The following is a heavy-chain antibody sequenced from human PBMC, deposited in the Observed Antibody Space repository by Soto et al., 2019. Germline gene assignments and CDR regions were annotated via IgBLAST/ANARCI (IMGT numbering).Heavy chain of an antibody. V-gene: IGHV3-74*01. J-gene: IGHJ6*02. Sequence: HPVGSLRLSCAASGFTFSSYWMHWVRQAPGKGLVWVSRINSDGSSTSYADSVKGRFTVSRDNAKNTLYLQMNSLRAEDTAVYYCAREPSEQWLAGGYYYYYGMDVWGQGTTVTVS. CDR1: GFTFSSYW. D-gene: IGHD6-19*01. CDR3: AREPSEQWLAGGYYYYYGMDV. CDR2: INSDGSST.